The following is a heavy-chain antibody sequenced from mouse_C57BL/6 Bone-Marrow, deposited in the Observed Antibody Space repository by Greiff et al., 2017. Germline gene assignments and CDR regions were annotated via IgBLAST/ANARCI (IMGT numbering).Heavy chain of an antibody. J-gene: IGHJ2*01. CDR1: GFNIKDDY. V-gene: IGHV14-4*01. CDR2: IDPANGDT. D-gene: IGHD6-5*01. Sequence: VQLQQSGAELVRPGSSVKLSCTASGFNIKDDYMHWVKQRPEQGLEWIGWIDPANGDTEYASKFQGKATITADTSSNTASLQLSGLTSADTAVYYCTTPLCNDEGYWGQGTTLTVSS. CDR3: TTPLCNDEGY.